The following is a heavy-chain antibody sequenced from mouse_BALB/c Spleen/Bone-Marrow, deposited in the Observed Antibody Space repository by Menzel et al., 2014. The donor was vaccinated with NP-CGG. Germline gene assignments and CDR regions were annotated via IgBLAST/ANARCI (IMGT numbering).Heavy chain of an antibody. J-gene: IGHJ2*01. CDR3: ARSGYGSNYDY. V-gene: IGHV1-80*01. D-gene: IGHD1-1*01. Sequence: VQLQQSGADLVRPGSSVKISCKASGYSFSAYWMIWVKQRPGQGLEWIGQIYPGDGDTNYNGKFKGKATLTADKSSXTAYMQLSSLTSEDSAVYFCARSGYGSNYDYWGQGTTLTVSS. CDR2: IYPGDGDT. CDR1: GYSFSAYW.